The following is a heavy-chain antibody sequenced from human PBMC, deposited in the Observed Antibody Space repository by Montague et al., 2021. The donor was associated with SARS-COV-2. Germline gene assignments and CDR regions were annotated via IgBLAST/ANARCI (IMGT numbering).Heavy chain of an antibody. V-gene: IGHV4-34*01. Sequence: SETLSLTCAVYSGSFSDFYWNWIRKSPGKGLEWMGEINNTGSASYNPSLKGRVSVSRDTSKNQISLKLQSVTPADTATYYCARGQVTIFAVLIMLPAAGAIDVWGQGTTVTVSS. J-gene: IGHJ3*01. CDR1: SGSFSDFY. D-gene: IGHD3-3*01. CDR2: INNTGSA. CDR3: ARGQVTIFAVLIMLPAAGAIDV.